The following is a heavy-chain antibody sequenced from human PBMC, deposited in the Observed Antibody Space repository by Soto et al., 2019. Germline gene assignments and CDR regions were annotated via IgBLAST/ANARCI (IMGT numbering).Heavy chain of an antibody. Sequence: ASETLSLTCAVSGYSIRSGYFWGWIRQPPGKGLEWIGEIYHSGSTNYNPSLKSRVTISVDKSKNQFSLKLSSVTAADTAVYYCARVRTAGGGNSDYYYYYGMDVWGQGTTVTVSS. D-gene: IGHD2-21*02. J-gene: IGHJ6*02. CDR3: ARVRTAGGGNSDYYYYYGMDV. V-gene: IGHV4-38-2*01. CDR1: GYSIRSGYF. CDR2: IYHSGST.